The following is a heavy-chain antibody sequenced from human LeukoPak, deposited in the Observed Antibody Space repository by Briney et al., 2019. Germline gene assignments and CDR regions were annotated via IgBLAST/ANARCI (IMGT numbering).Heavy chain of an antibody. V-gene: IGHV4-31*03. CDR2: IYYRGST. J-gene: IGHJ4*02. CDR3: ARVAGYSSPFAY. Sequence: SQTLSLTCTVSGDSISSGGYYWSWIRQHPGKGLEWIGYIYYRGSTYYNPSLKSRVTISVDTSKNQFSLKLSSVTAADTAVYYCARVAGYSSPFAYWGQGTLVTVSS. CDR1: GDSISSGGYY. D-gene: IGHD6-13*01.